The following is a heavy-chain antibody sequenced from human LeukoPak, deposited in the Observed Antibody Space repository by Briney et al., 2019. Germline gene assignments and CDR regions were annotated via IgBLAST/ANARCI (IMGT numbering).Heavy chain of an antibody. CDR3: AREGTPFDY. V-gene: IGHV3-74*01. Sequence: GGSLRLSCAASGFTFSSCWMHWVRQVPGKGLVWVSRINSDGSTTNYADSVKGRFTISRDNAKNTLYLQMNSLRAEDTAVFYCAREGTPFDYWGQGTLVTVSS. D-gene: IGHD2-15*01. CDR1: GFTFSSCW. CDR2: INSDGSTT. J-gene: IGHJ4*02.